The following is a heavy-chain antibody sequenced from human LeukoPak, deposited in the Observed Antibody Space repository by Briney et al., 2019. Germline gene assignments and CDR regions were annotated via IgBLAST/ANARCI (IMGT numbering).Heavy chain of an antibody. V-gene: IGHV1-2*02. CDR1: GYTFTGYY. J-gene: IGHJ3*02. CDR3: ARVVVDSSGFDAFDI. Sequence: ASVKVSCKASGYTFTGYYMHWVRQAPGQGLEWMGWINPNSGGTNYAQKFQGRVTMTRDTSISTAYMELSRLRSDDTAVYYCARVVVDSSGFDAFDIWGQGTMVTVSS. D-gene: IGHD3-22*01. CDR2: INPNSGGT.